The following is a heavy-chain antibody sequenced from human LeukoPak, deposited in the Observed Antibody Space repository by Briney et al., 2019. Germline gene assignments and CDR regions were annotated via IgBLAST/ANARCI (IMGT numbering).Heavy chain of an antibody. Sequence: PGRSLRLSCAASGFTFSSYTMHCVRQAPGKGLEWVAVISYDGSNKYYADSVKGRFTISRDNSKNTLYLQMNSLRAEDTAVYYCARGLHYYYYGMDVWGQGTTVTVSS. CDR3: ARGLHYYYYGMDV. CDR1: GFTFSSYT. D-gene: IGHD3-10*01. V-gene: IGHV3-30-3*01. CDR2: ISYDGSNK. J-gene: IGHJ6*02.